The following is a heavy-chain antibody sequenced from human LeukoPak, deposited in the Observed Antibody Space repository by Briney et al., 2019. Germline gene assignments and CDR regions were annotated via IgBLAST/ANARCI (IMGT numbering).Heavy chain of an antibody. J-gene: IGHJ2*01. CDR3: ARVVSYYGSSYRLLDL. D-gene: IGHD3-10*01. CDR1: GFSFSTYG. V-gene: IGHV3-33*01. Sequence: PGGSLRLPCEASGFSFSTYGMHWVRQAPGKGLEWVALIWFDGSNKHYADSVKGRFTISRDNSKNTMYLQMDSLRAEDTAVYYCARVVSYYGSSYRLLDLWGRGTLVTVSS. CDR2: IWFDGSNK.